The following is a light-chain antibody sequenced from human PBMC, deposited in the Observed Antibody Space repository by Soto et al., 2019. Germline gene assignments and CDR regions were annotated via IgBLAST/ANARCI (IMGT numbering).Light chain of an antibody. CDR3: AAWDDSLNGYV. J-gene: IGLJ1*01. CDR2: SNN. Sequence: QSVLTQPPSASGTPGQRVTISCSGSRSNIGSNTVNWYQQLPGTAPKLLIYSNNQRPSGVPDRFSGSKSGTSASLAISGLQSVDEADYYCAAWDDSLNGYVFGTGTKLTVL. V-gene: IGLV1-44*01. CDR1: RSNIGSNT.